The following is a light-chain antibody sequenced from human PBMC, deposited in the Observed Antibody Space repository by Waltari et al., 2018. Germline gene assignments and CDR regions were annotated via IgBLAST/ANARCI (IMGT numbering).Light chain of an antibody. Sequence: DIVLTQSPGTLSLSPGERAALSCTASERVRFKYFAWYLQRPRQPPKLLIYGGSKRATGIPDKFSGAGSGTEFTLNSDRLEPEDFGVYYCQQYGSSPLWSFGPGTWV. J-gene: IGKJ1*01. CDR2: GGS. CDR1: ERVRFKY. CDR3: QQYGSSPLWS. V-gene: IGKV3-20*01.